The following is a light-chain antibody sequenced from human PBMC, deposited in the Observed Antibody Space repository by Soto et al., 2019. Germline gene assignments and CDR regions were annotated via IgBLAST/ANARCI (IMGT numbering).Light chain of an antibody. Sequence: QSVLTQPPSVSGSPGQSVTISCTGTSSDVGKYDRVSWYQQPPGTAPRLIMYEVTNRPSGVPARFSGSKSGNTASLTFSGLQAEDEADYFCSSYTSASRYVFGAGTKVTVL. J-gene: IGLJ1*01. CDR3: SSYTSASRYV. CDR1: SSDVGKYDR. CDR2: EVT. V-gene: IGLV2-18*02.